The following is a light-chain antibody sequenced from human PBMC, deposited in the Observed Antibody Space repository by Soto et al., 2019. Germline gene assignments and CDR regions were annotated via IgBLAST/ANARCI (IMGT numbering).Light chain of an antibody. CDR3: LLSYSCARVV. V-gene: IGLV7-46*01. CDR1: TGAVTSGHY. J-gene: IGLJ2*01. CDR2: DTS. Sequence: QAVVTQEPSLTVSPGGTVTLTCGSSTGAVTSGHYPYWFQQKPGQAPRTLIYDTSNKHSWTPARFSGSLLGGKAALTLSGAQPEDEAEYYCLLSYSCARVVFGGGTQLTVL.